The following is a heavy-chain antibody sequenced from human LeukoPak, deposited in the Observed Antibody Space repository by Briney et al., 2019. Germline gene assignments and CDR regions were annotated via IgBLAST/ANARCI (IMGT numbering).Heavy chain of an antibody. CDR3: ATDQAYSSSWYIDY. J-gene: IGHJ4*02. CDR2: VDPEDGET. D-gene: IGHD6-13*01. CDR1: GYTFTDYY. V-gene: IGHV1-69-2*01. Sequence: GATVKISCKASGYTFTDYYMHWVQQAPGKGLEWMGRVDPEDGETIYAEKFQGRVTITADTSTDTAYMELSSLRSEDTAVYYCATDQAYSSSWYIDYWGQGTLVTVSS.